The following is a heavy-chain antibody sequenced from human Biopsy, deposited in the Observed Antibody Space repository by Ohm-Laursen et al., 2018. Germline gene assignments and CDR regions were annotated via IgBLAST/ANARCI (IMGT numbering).Heavy chain of an antibody. Sequence: GTLSLTCSVSGGLNSNYYWSWVRQSAGKGLEWIGRLYTSGDTNYNPSLKSRVSVSEDTSRRQLSLRLTSVTAADTAVYYCATGPKRLTGTSYFESWGRGILVTVSS. J-gene: IGHJ4*02. V-gene: IGHV4-4*07. D-gene: IGHD1-7*01. CDR3: ATGPKRLTGTSYFES. CDR2: LYTSGDT. CDR1: GGLNSNYY.